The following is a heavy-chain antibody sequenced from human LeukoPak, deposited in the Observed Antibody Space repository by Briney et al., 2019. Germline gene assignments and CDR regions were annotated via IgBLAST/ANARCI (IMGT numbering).Heavy chain of an antibody. CDR2: MNTNSGNT. J-gene: IGHJ6*03. CDR1: GGTFSSYA. CDR3: ARERAYYYMDV. Sequence: ASVTVSCKASGGTFSSYAISWVRQATGQGLEWMGCMNTNSGNTGYAQKFQGRVTITRNTSISTAYMEMSGLRSEDTAVYYWARERAYYYMDVWGKGTTVTVSS. V-gene: IGHV1-8*03.